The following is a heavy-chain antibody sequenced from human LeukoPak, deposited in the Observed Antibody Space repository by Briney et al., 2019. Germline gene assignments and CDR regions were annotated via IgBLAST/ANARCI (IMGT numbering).Heavy chain of an antibody. D-gene: IGHD4-17*01. J-gene: IGHJ4*02. CDR3: ARVPTTVTYTDY. V-gene: IGHV3-11*01. CDR2: ISTTGSTK. Sequence: GGSLRLSCAASGFTFSDYYMSWIRQAPGKGLEWVLYISTTGSTKYYADSVKGRFTISRDNAKNSLYLQTNSLRAEDTAVYYCARVPTTVTYTDYWGQGTLVTVSS. CDR1: GFTFSDYY.